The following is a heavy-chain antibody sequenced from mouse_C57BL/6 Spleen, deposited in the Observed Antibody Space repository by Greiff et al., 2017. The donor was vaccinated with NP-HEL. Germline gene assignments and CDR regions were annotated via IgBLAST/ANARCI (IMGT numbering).Heavy chain of an antibody. D-gene: IGHD6-2*01. J-gene: IGHJ4*01. Sequence: VKLVESGPGLVQPSQSLSITCTVSGFSLTSYGVHWVRQSPGKGLEWLGVIWRGGSTDYNAAFMSRLSITKDNSKSQVFFKMNSLQADDTAIYYCAKDSRYSLDGYAMDYWGQGTSVTVSS. V-gene: IGHV2-5*01. CDR2: IWRGGST. CDR3: AKDSRYSLDGYAMDY. CDR1: GFSLTSYG.